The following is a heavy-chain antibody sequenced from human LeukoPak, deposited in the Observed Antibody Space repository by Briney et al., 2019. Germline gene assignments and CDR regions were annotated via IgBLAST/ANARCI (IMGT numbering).Heavy chain of an antibody. D-gene: IGHD3-3*01. CDR3: VRVGYDFWSGQHYYYYMDV. CDR1: GYTFTSYG. J-gene: IGHJ6*03. Sequence: ASVKVSCKASGYTFTSYGISWVRQATGQGLEWMGWMNPNSGNTGYAQKFQGRVTMTRNTSISTAYMELSSLRSEDTAVYYCVRVGYDFWSGQHYYYYMDVWGKGTTVTVSS. V-gene: IGHV1-8*02. CDR2: MNPNSGNT.